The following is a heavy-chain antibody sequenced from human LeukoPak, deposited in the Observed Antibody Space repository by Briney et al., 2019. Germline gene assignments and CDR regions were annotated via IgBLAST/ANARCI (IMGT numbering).Heavy chain of an antibody. CDR1: GGSMTSGSYY. D-gene: IGHD2-15*01. CDR2: VYTTGST. V-gene: IGHV4-61*09. CDR3: ARDTSGSSYWVY. J-gene: IGHJ4*02. Sequence: SETLSLTCTVSGGSMTSGSYYWNWIRQSAGKGLEWLGHVYTTGSTSYNPSLRSRVTISVDMSKNQFSLKLTSMTAADTAVYYCARDTSGSSYWVYWGQGTLVTVSS.